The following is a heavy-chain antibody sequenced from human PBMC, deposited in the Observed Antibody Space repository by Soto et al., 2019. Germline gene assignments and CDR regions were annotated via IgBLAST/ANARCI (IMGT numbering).Heavy chain of an antibody. CDR1: GGSISSYY. J-gene: IGHJ6*02. CDR2: IYYSGST. CDR3: ARENPNEYYYDSSALPPHGMDV. D-gene: IGHD3-22*01. Sequence: SETLSLTCTVSGGSISSYYWSWIRQPPGKGLEWIGYIYYSGSTNYNPSLKSRVTISVDTSKNQFSLKLGSVTAADTAAYYCARENPNEYYYDSSALPPHGMDVWGQGTTVTVSS. V-gene: IGHV4-59*01.